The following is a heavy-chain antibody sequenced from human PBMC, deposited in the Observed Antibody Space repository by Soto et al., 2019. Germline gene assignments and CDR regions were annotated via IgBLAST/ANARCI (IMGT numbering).Heavy chain of an antibody. D-gene: IGHD4-17*01. CDR2: IYHSGST. CDR1: GGSISSSNW. Sequence: QVQLQESGPGLVKPSGTLSLTCAVCGGSISSSNWWRWVRQPPGKGLEWIGEIYHSGSTNYNPSLKSRVTIAVDKSKNQFSLKLSSVTAADTAVYYCARGIGTVTTGQFDLWGRGTLVTVSS. J-gene: IGHJ2*01. V-gene: IGHV4-4*02. CDR3: ARGIGTVTTGQFDL.